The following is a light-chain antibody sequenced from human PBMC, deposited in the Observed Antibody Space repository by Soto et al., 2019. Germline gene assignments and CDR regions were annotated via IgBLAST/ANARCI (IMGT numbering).Light chain of an antibody. V-gene: IGKV1-9*01. J-gene: IGKJ2*01. CDR1: QGISSY. Sequence: DIQLTQSPSFLSASVGDRVTITCRASQGISSYLAWYQQKPGKAPKLLIYAASTLQSGVPSRFSGSGSGTEFTLTTSSLQPEDFATYYCQQLNSYPHTFGQGTKLEIK. CDR2: AAS. CDR3: QQLNSYPHT.